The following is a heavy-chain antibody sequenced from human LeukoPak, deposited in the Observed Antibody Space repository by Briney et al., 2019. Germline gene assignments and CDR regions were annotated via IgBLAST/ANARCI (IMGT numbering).Heavy chain of an antibody. CDR3: ARGPESRYLDY. D-gene: IGHD1-14*01. V-gene: IGHV4-59*01. Sequence: SETLSLTCTVSGGSINTYYGSWIRQPPGKGLEWIGYIYYSGSTKYNPSLERRISISVDTSKNQFSLRLSSVTAADRAVYYCARGPESRYLDYWGQGILVTVSS. CDR1: GGSINTYY. CDR2: IYYSGST. J-gene: IGHJ4*02.